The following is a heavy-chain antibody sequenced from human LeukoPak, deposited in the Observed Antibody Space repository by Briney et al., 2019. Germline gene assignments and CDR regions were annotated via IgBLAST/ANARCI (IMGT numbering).Heavy chain of an antibody. CDR1: GGSISRSSYY. D-gene: IGHD4-17*01. J-gene: IGHJ3*02. Sequence: SETLSLTCTVSGGSISRSSYYWSWIRQPPGKGLEWIGYIYYSGSTNYNPSLKSRVTISVDTSKNQFSLKLSSVTAADTAVYYCARTYGDYGEDAFDIWGQGTMVTVSS. V-gene: IGHV4-61*05. CDR2: IYYSGST. CDR3: ARTYGDYGEDAFDI.